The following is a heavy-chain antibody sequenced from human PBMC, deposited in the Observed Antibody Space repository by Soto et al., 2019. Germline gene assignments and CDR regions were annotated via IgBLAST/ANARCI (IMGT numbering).Heavy chain of an antibody. CDR3: VRYDRINMKPYSPEGFHI. D-gene: IGHD3-3*02. V-gene: IGHV4-34*12. J-gene: IGHJ3*02. Sequence: SETLSLTCAVYGGSFSGYYWSWIRQPPGKGLEYIGSVYYGGAIFYSGNIYYNPSLKSRVTISVDTSKNQFSLRLSSVTAADTGVYYCVRYDRINMKPYSPEGFHIWGQGTMVTVSS. CDR1: GGSFSGYY. CDR2: IFYSGNI.